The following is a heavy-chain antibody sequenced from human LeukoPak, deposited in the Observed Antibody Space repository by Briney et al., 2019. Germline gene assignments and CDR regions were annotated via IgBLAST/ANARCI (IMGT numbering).Heavy chain of an antibody. Sequence: GGSLRLSCAASGFTFSDYYMSWIRQAPGKGLEWVSYISSSGSTIYYADSVKGRFTISRDNAKNSLYLQMNSLRAEDTAVYYCARDRGRERDVAFDIWGQGTMVTVSS. CDR3: ARDRGRERDVAFDI. CDR2: ISSSGSTI. D-gene: IGHD5-24*01. CDR1: GFTFSDYY. J-gene: IGHJ3*02. V-gene: IGHV3-11*01.